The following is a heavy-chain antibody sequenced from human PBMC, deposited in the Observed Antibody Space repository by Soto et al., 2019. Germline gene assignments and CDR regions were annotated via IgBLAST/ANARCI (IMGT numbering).Heavy chain of an antibody. CDR1: GERFASCG. CDR2: ISAYNGKT. V-gene: IGHV1-18*01. D-gene: IGHD5-12*01. J-gene: IGHJ6*02. CDR3: ARGGDVNYYHGMDV. Sequence: ASVKVSWKASGERFASCGISWVRQAPGQGLEWMGWISAYNGKTNYAQNVQGRVTMTTDTSTRTAYMDLRSLRSDDTAVYYCARGGDVNYYHGMDVWGQGTTVTVSS.